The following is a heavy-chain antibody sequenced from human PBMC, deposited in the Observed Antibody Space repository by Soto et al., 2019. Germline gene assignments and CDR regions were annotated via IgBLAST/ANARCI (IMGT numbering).Heavy chain of an antibody. Sequence: QVQLVQSGAEVKKPGASVKVSCKASGYTFTSYYMHWVRQAPGQGLEWMGIINPSGGSTSYAQKFQGRVTMTRDTSTSTVYMELSSMRSEDTAVYYCARGRYSGTYYYYYYYMDVWGKGPTVTVSS. CDR1: GYTFTSYY. V-gene: IGHV1-46*03. CDR2: INPSGGST. J-gene: IGHJ6*03. D-gene: IGHD5-12*01. CDR3: ARGRYSGTYYYYYYYMDV.